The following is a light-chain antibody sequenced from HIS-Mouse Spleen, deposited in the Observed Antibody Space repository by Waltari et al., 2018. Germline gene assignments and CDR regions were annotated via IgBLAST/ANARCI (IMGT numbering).Light chain of an antibody. J-gene: IGLJ3*02. Sequence: QSVLTQPPSASGTPGQRVTISCSGSSSNIGSNYVYWYQQLPGTAPKLLIYRNNQRPSGGPDRFSGSKSGTSASRAIGGLRSEDEADYYCAAWDDSLSGPWVFGGGTKLTVL. CDR2: RNN. CDR1: SSNIGSNY. CDR3: AAWDDSLSGPWV. V-gene: IGLV1-47*01.